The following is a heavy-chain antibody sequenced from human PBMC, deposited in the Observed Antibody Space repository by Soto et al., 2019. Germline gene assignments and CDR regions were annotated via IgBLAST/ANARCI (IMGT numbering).Heavy chain of an antibody. D-gene: IGHD2-15*01. CDR2: IIPIFGTA. J-gene: IGHJ5*02. CDR1: GYTFTSYA. CDR3: ARIPSGARFDP. V-gene: IGHV1-69*13. Sequence: QVQLVQSGAEVKKPEASVKVSCKASGYTFTSYAISWVREAPGQGLEWMGGIIPIFGTANYAQKFQGRVTITADKSTSTAYMELSSLRSEVTAVYYCARIPSGARFDPWGQGTLVTVSS.